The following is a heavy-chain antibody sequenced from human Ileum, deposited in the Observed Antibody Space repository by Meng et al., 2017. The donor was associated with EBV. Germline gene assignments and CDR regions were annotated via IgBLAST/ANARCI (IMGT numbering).Heavy chain of an antibody. CDR3: AKKESSGYQPYDY. J-gene: IGHJ4*02. CDR2: LSGSSGYT. Sequence: VRLVGSGGGLVQPGGSLRLSCAASGFTLSSKTMCWVRQAPGKGLEWVSTLSGSSGYTYYADSVKGRFTISRDNSKNTLYLQMNSLKAEDTAVYYCAKKESSGYQPYDYWGQGTLVTVSS. D-gene: IGHD2-2*01. V-gene: IGHV3-23*04. CDR1: GFTLSSKT.